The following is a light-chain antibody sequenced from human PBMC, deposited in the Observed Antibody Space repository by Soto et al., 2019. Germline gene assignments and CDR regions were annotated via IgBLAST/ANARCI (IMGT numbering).Light chain of an antibody. CDR1: SSDVGAYNS. Sequence: QPVLTQPASVSGSPGQSITISCTGTSSDVGAYNSVSWYQHHPGKAPKLMIYGVTNRPSGVSNRFSGSKSGNTASLTISGLQAEDEADYYCTSYTSTSTLVFGGGTKLTVL. CDR2: GVT. J-gene: IGLJ2*01. V-gene: IGLV2-14*03. CDR3: TSYTSTSTLV.